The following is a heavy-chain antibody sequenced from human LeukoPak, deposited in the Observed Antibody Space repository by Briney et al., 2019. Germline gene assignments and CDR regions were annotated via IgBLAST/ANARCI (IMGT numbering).Heavy chain of an antibody. Sequence: SETLSLTCTVSGGSISSYYWSWIRQPAGKGLEWIGRIYTSGSTNYNPSLKSRVTMSVDTSKNQFSLKLSSVTAADTAVYYCASSYYDFWSGYSNWFDPWGQGTLVTVSS. J-gene: IGHJ5*02. V-gene: IGHV4-4*07. CDR1: GGSISSYY. CDR3: ASSYYDFWSGYSNWFDP. CDR2: IYTSGST. D-gene: IGHD3-3*01.